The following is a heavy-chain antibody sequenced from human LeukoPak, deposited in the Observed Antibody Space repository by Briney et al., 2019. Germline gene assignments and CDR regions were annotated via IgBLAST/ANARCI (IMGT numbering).Heavy chain of an antibody. D-gene: IGHD6-19*01. CDR1: GYILTGYY. CDR3: ARGKSSGWYGGGIEY. Sequence: GASVKVSCKASGYILTGYYIHWVRQAPGQGLEWMGWINPNSGGTKYAQKFQGRVTMTSDTSISTAFMELSRLRSDDTAVYFCARGKSSGWYGGGIEYWGQGTLVTVSS. CDR2: INPNSGGT. J-gene: IGHJ4*02. V-gene: IGHV1-2*02.